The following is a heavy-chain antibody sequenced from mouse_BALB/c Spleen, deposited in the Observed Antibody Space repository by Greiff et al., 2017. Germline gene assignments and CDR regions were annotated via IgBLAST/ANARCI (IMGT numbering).Heavy chain of an antibody. J-gene: IGHJ3*01. Sequence: QVQLKQSGAELVRPGASVTLSCKASGYTFTDYEMHWVKQTPVHGLEWIGAIDPETGGTAYNQKFKGKATLTADKSSSTAYMELRSLTSEDSAVYYWRANSFAYWGQGTLVTVSA. CDR1: GYTFTDYE. V-gene: IGHV1-15*01. D-gene: IGHD4-1*01. CDR2: IDPETGGT. CDR3: RANSFAY.